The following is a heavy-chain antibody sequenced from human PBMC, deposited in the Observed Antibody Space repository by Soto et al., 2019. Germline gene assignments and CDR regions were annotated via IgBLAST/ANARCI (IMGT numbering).Heavy chain of an antibody. CDR1: GGSFSGYY. CDR2: INHSGST. D-gene: IGHD3-22*01. Sequence: XETLSLTCAVYGGSFSGYYWSWIRQPPGKGLEWIGEINHSGSTNYNPSLKSRVTISVDTSKNQFSLKLSSVTAADTAVYYCARARYYYDSSGYYIYWGQGNLVTVSS. V-gene: IGHV4-34*01. J-gene: IGHJ4*02. CDR3: ARARYYYDSSGYYIY.